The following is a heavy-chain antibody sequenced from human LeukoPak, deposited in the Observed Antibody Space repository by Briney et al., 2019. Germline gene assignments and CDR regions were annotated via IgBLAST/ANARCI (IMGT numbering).Heavy chain of an antibody. CDR1: GFTFSNYA. CDR2: ISGSGGNT. D-gene: IGHD6-13*01. V-gene: IGHV3-23*01. Sequence: GGSLRLSCAASGFTFSNYAMSWVRQAPGKGLEWVSAISGSGGNTYYADSVKGRFTISRDNSKNTLYLQMNSLRAEDTAVYYCSKDVNIAATGTYFEYWGQGTLVTVSS. CDR3: SKDVNIAATGTYFEY. J-gene: IGHJ4*02.